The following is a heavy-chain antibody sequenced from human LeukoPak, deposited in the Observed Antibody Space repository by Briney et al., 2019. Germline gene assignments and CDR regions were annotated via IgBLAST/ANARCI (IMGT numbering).Heavy chain of an antibody. Sequence: GGSLRLSCAASGFTFSSYAMSWVRQAPGKGLEWVSAISGSTRSTYYADSVKGRFTISRDNTKNTLYLQMNSLRAEDTAVYYCANAYCSSSSCYAPYYWGQGTLVTVSS. CDR2: ISGSTRST. D-gene: IGHD2-2*01. CDR1: GFTFSSYA. V-gene: IGHV3-23*01. J-gene: IGHJ4*02. CDR3: ANAYCSSSSCYAPYY.